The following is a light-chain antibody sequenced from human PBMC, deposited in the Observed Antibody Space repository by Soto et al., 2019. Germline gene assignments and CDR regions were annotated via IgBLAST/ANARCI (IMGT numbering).Light chain of an antibody. CDR2: EVS. CDR1: SSDIGRYNY. J-gene: IGLJ2*01. V-gene: IGLV2-14*01. Sequence: QSVLTQPASVSGSPGQSITISCTGTSSDIGRYNYVSWYQQHPGRAPRLMIYEVSNRPSGVSHRFSGSRSGNTASLTISGLQAEDEADYYCSSYTGDTTPVFGGGTKLTVL. CDR3: SSYTGDTTPV.